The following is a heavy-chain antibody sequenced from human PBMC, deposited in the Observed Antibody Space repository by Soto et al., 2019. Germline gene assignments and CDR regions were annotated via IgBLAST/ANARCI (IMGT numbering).Heavy chain of an antibody. Sequence: ASVKVSCKASGYTFTNYGISWVRQAPGQGLEWMGWISGYNGNTKYAQKLQGRVTMTTDTSTSTAYMELRSLRSDDTAVYYCARESLSLKWYPYYYGMDLWGQGTTVTVSS. V-gene: IGHV1-18*01. CDR2: ISGYNGNT. D-gene: IGHD2-8*01. J-gene: IGHJ6*02. CDR1: GYTFTNYG. CDR3: ARESLSLKWYPYYYGMDL.